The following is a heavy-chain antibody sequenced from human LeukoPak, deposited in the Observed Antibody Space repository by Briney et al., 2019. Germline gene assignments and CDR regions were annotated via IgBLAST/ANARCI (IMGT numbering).Heavy chain of an antibody. V-gene: IGHV4-30-4*08. J-gene: IGHJ5*02. Sequence: SETLSLTCTVSGGSISSGDYYWSWIRQPPGKGLEWIGYIYYSGSTYYNPSLKSRVTISVDTSKNQFSLKLSSVTAADTAVYYCARSTIFGVVIDSNWFDPRGQGTLVTVSS. D-gene: IGHD3-3*01. CDR3: ARSTIFGVVIDSNWFDP. CDR2: IYYSGST. CDR1: GGSISSGDYY.